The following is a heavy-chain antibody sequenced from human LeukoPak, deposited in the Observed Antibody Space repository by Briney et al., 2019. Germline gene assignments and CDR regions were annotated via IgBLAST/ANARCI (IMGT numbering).Heavy chain of an antibody. Sequence: GGSLRLSCAASGFTFSSYAMSWVRQAPGKGLEWVSAISGSGGSTYYADSEKGRFTISRDNAKNSLYLQMNSLRAEDTAVYYCARDLATFGGVIGSWGQGTLVTVSS. CDR1: GFTFSSYA. CDR2: ISGSGGST. CDR3: ARDLATFGGVIGS. V-gene: IGHV3-23*01. D-gene: IGHD3-16*02. J-gene: IGHJ4*02.